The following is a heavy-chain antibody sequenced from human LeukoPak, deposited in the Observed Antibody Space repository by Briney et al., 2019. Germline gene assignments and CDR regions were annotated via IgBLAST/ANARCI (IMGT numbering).Heavy chain of an antibody. D-gene: IGHD3-9*01. Sequence: SETLSLTCTVSGGSISSGDYYWSWIRQPPGKGLEWIGYIYYSGSTYYNPSLKSRVTISVDTSKNQFSLKLSSVTAADTAVYYCAGTLYYDILTGYPNGWFDPWGQGTLVTVSS. V-gene: IGHV4-30-4*01. CDR1: GGSISSGDYY. CDR2: IYYSGST. CDR3: AGTLYYDILTGYPNGWFDP. J-gene: IGHJ5*02.